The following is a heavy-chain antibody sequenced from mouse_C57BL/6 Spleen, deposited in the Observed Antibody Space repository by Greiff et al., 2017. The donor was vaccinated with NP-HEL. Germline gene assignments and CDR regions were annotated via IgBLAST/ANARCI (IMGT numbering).Heavy chain of an antibody. J-gene: IGHJ2*01. CDR1: GYTFTDYN. D-gene: IGHD1-2*01. V-gene: IGHV1-18*01. CDR3: ARCDTTADYFDY. CDR2: INPNNGGT. Sequence: VQLQQSGPELVKPGASVKIPCKASGYTFTDYNMDWVKQSHGKSLEWIGDINPNNGGTIYNQKFKGKATLTVDKSSSTAYMELRSLTSEDTAVYYCARCDTTADYFDYWGQGTTLTVSS.